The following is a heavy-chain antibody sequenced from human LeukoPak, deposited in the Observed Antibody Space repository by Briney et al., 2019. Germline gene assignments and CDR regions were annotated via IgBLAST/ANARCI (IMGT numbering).Heavy chain of an antibody. Sequence: SETLSLTCTVSGGSISSGSYYWRWIRQPAGKGLEWIGRIYTSGSTNYNPSLKSRVSISRDTTKNLFSLRLRSVTAADTAVYFCARGRVSSSTWYSTYYYYFYMDVWGKGTTVTVSS. CDR1: GGSISSGSYY. V-gene: IGHV4-61*02. D-gene: IGHD1-1*01. J-gene: IGHJ6*03. CDR3: ARGRVSSSTWYSTYYYYFYMDV. CDR2: IYTSGST.